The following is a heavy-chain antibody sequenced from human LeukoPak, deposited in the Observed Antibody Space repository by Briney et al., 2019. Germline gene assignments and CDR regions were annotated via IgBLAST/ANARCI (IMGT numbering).Heavy chain of an antibody. CDR3: AGSVAVAGTFYFDY. CDR2: INYLGST. Sequence: PSETLSLTCTVSGYSINSGYFLGFIRQPPGKGLEWIGTINYLGSTHYNPSLKSRVTISIDTSKNQFSVKLSSVTAADAAVYYCAGSVAVAGTFYFDYWGQGTLVTVSS. D-gene: IGHD6-19*01. CDR1: GYSINSGYF. J-gene: IGHJ4*02. V-gene: IGHV4-38-2*02.